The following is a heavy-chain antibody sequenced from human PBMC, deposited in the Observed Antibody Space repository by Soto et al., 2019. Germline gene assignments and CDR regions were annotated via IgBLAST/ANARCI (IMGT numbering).Heavy chain of an antibody. CDR2: MNPNSGNT. Sequence: ASVKVSCKASGYTFTSYDINWVRQATGQGLEWMGWMNPNSGNTGYAQKFQGRVTMTRNTSKNQFSLKLSSVTAADTAVYYCARGRRTMIVVAPLQHWGQGTLVTVSS. J-gene: IGHJ1*01. D-gene: IGHD3-22*01. CDR3: ARGRRTMIVVAPLQH. CDR1: GYTFTSYD. V-gene: IGHV1-8*01.